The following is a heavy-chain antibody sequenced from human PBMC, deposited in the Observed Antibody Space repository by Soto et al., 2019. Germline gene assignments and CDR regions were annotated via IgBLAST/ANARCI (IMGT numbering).Heavy chain of an antibody. CDR2: IIPILGIA. CDR1: GGTFSSYT. V-gene: IGHV1-69*02. D-gene: IGHD5-12*01. CDR3: AMARYSGYGPSYFDY. J-gene: IGHJ4*02. Sequence: SVKVSCKASGGTFSSYTISWVRQAPGQGLEWMGRIIPILGIANYAQKFQGRVTITADKSTSTAYMELSSLRSEDTAVYYCAMARYSGYGPSYFDYWGQGTLVTVSS.